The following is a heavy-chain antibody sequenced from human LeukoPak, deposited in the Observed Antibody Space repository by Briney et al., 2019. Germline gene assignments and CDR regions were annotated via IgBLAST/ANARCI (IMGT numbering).Heavy chain of an antibody. CDR2: INHSVST. J-gene: IGHJ4*02. CDR1: GGSFSGYY. CDR3: ARGGGDYYDSSGYYYVNFDY. V-gene: IGHV4-34*01. D-gene: IGHD3-22*01. Sequence: PSETLSLTCAVYGGSFSGYYWSLIRQPPGKGLEWIGEINHSVSTNYNPSLKSRVTISVDTSKNQFSLKLSSVTAADTAVYYCARGGGDYYDSSGYYYVNFDYWGQGTLVTVSS.